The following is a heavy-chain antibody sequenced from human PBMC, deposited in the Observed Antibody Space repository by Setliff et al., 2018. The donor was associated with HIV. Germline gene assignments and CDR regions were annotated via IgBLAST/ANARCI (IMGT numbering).Heavy chain of an antibody. D-gene: IGHD5-12*01. CDR1: GDSISTDY. Sequence: PSETLSLTCTVSGDSISTDYWTWIRQPPGKGLEWIGSIYYSGSTYYTPSLKSRVTISVDTSKNQFSLKLSSVTAADTAVYYCARHFGWLPREIDYWGQGTLVTVSS. CDR3: ARHFGWLPREIDY. CDR2: IYYSGST. V-gene: IGHV4-59*05. J-gene: IGHJ4*02.